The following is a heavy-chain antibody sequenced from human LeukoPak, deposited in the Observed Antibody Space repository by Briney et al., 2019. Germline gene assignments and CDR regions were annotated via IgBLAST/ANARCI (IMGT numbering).Heavy chain of an antibody. J-gene: IGHJ6*02. D-gene: IGHD3-10*01. Sequence: PSETLSLTCTVSGGSISSYYWSWIRQPAGEGLEWIGRIYTSGSTNYNPSLKSRVTMSVDTSKNQFSLKLSSVTAADTAVYYCARLITMVRGVINGDYYGMDVWGQGTTVTVSS. CDR2: IYTSGST. CDR1: GGSISSYY. CDR3: ARLITMVRGVINGDYYGMDV. V-gene: IGHV4-4*07.